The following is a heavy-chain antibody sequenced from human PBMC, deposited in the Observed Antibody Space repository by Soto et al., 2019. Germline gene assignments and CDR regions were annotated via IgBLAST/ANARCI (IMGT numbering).Heavy chain of an antibody. V-gene: IGHV4-4*02. D-gene: IGHD2-15*01. CDR2: IYLSGAT. CDR3: ARDSRYCTDGGCSIMRDAFDV. Sequence: QAQLPESGPGLVRPSGTLSLTCTVSRFSVTNNTYWHWVRQSPGKALEWIGGIYLSGATYYTPSPSGRASISMDKSKNQIYLTLTSVTAADTAVYYCARDSRYCTDGGCSIMRDAFDVWGQGTLVIVSS. CDR1: RFSVTNNTY. J-gene: IGHJ3*01.